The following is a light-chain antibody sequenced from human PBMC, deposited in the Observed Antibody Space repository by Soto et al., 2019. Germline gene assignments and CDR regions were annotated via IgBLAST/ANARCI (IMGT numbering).Light chain of an antibody. CDR3: CSYAGFTTYV. CDR1: SSDVGGYNY. J-gene: IGLJ1*01. CDR2: EVS. V-gene: IGLV2-14*01. Sequence: SVLTQPASVSGSPGQSITISCTGTSSDVGGYNYVSWYQQHPGKAPKLMIYEVSNRPSGVSNRFSGSKSGNTASLTISGLQAEDEADYYCCSYAGFTTYVFGSGTRSPS.